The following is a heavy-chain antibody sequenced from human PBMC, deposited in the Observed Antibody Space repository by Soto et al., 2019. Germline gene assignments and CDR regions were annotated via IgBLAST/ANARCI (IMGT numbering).Heavy chain of an antibody. V-gene: IGHV1-18*01. D-gene: IGHD2-2*03. J-gene: IGHJ6*02. CDR1: GYTFTSYG. Sequence: GASVKGSCKASGYTFTSYGISWVRQAPGQGLEWMGWISAYNGNTNYAQKLQGRVTMTTDTSTSTAYMELRSLRSDDTAVYYCARDGYCSSTSCYGPYYYYGMDVWGQGTTVTVSS. CDR2: ISAYNGNT. CDR3: ARDGYCSSTSCYGPYYYYGMDV.